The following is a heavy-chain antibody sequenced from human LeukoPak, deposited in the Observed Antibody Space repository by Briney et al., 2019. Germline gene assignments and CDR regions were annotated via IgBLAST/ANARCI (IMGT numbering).Heavy chain of an antibody. CDR1: GYIFTGYY. D-gene: IGHD3-22*01. J-gene: IGHJ3*02. Sequence: ASVKVSCKASGYIFTGYYVHWVRQAPGQGLEWMGWINPNSGGTNYAQKLQGRVTMTTDTSTSTAYMELRSLRSDDTAVYYCARWGSGYPSDIWGQGTMVTVSS. CDR3: ARWGSGYPSDI. V-gene: IGHV1-2*02. CDR2: INPNSGGT.